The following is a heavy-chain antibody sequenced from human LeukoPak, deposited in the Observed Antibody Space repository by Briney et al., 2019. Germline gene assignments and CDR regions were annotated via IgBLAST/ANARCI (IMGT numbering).Heavy chain of an antibody. D-gene: IGHD5-18*01. V-gene: IGHV4-59*08. Sequence: SETLSLTFTVSGGSMSSYYWSWIRQPPGKGLEWIGYIYYSGSTNYNPSLKSRVTISVDTSKNQFSLKLSSVTAADTAVYYCASQDVDTAMGIDYWGQGTLVTVSS. CDR2: IYYSGST. J-gene: IGHJ4*02. CDR3: ASQDVDTAMGIDY. CDR1: GGSMSSYY.